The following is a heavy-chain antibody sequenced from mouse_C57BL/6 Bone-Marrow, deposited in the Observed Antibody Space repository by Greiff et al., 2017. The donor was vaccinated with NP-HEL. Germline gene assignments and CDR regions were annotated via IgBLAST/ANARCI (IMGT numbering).Heavy chain of an antibody. J-gene: IGHJ3*01. CDR3: ARRNSNSWFAY. CDR2: IYPGSGST. CDR1: GYTFTSYW. D-gene: IGHD2-5*01. V-gene: IGHV1-55*01. Sequence: QVQLQQPGAELVKPGASVKMSCKASGYTFTSYWINWVKQRPGQGLEWMGAIYPGSGSTNYNEKFKSKATLTVDTSSSTTDLQLISLTSEDSAVYYCARRNSNSWFAYWGQGTLVTVSA.